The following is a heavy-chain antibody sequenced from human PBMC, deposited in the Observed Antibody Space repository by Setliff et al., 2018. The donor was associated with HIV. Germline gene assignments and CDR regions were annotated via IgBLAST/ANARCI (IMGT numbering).Heavy chain of an antibody. D-gene: IGHD2-15*01. V-gene: IGHV1-69*06. J-gene: IGHJ4*02. CDR1: GGTFRTYA. CDR2: TIPISGTA. Sequence: SVKVSCKASGGTFRTYAISWVRQAPGRGLEWMGGTIPISGTANYAQKFQGRVTITADKSTRTAYMELTSLRSEDTAVYYCAKELSYCSGGSCYFDSWGQGTLVTVSS. CDR3: AKELSYCSGGSCYFDS.